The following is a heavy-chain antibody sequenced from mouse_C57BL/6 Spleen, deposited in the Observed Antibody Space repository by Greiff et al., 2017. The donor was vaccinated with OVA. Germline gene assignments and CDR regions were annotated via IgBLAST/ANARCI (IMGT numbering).Heavy chain of an antibody. D-gene: IGHD2-4*01. Sequence: EVQRVESGEGLVKPGGSLKLSCAASGFTFSSYAMSWVRQTPEKRLEWVAYISSGGDYIYYADTVKGRFTISRDNARNTLYLQMSSLKSEDTAMYYCTIYYDYDCWFAYWGQGTLVTVSA. V-gene: IGHV5-9-1*02. J-gene: IGHJ3*01. CDR3: TIYYDYDCWFAY. CDR2: ISSGGDYI. CDR1: GFTFSSYA.